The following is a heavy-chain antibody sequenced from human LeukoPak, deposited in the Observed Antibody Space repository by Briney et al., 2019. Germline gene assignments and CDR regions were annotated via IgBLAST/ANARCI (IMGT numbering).Heavy chain of an antibody. V-gene: IGHV1-2*06. CDR3: ARGCSESIVVVVAATQWGDIDY. Sequence: ASVKVSCKASGYTFTGYYMHWVRQAPGQGLEWMGRINPNSGGTNYAQEFQGRVTMTRDTSISTAYMELSRLRSDDTAVYYCARGCSESIVVVVAATQWGDIDYWGQGTLVTVSS. CDR1: GYTFTGYY. D-gene: IGHD2-15*01. J-gene: IGHJ4*02. CDR2: INPNSGGT.